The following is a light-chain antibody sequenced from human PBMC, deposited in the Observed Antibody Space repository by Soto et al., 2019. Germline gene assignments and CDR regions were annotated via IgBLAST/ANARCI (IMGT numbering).Light chain of an antibody. J-gene: IGKJ5*01. CDR1: QSVSSSY. Sequence: EIVLTQSPGTLSLSPGERATLSCRASQSVSSSYLAWYQQKPGQAPRLLIYGASSRATGIPDRFSGSGSGTDFPLTISRLAPEDFAVYYCQQYGSSPPITFGQGTRLEI. CDR3: QQYGSSPPIT. CDR2: GAS. V-gene: IGKV3-20*01.